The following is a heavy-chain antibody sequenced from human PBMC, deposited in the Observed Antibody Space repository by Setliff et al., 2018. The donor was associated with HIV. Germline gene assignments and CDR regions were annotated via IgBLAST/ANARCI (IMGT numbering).Heavy chain of an antibody. J-gene: IGHJ4*01. CDR2: VVPILNTG. CDR3: ARARNKWGTFDY. CDR1: GGTFRSHE. Sequence: SVKVSCKASGGTFRSHEISWVRQAPGQGLEWMGGVVPILNTGNYAPKFQGRVTITADGSTSSAYMELNSLRSEDTAVYYCARARNKWGTFDYWGQGTLVTVSS. D-gene: IGHD1-26*01. V-gene: IGHV1-69*13.